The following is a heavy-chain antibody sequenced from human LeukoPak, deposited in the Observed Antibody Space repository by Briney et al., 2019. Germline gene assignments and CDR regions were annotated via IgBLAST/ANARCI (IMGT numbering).Heavy chain of an antibody. J-gene: IGHJ4*02. Sequence: GGSPRLSCVASGFTFSSYTMSWVRQAPGKGLEWVSAISGSGYSTYYADSVKGRFTISRDNSKNTLYLQMNSLRAEDTAVYYCAKEAGYSGYDYPDYWGQGTLVTVSS. CDR1: GFTFSSYT. CDR3: AKEAGYSGYDYPDY. V-gene: IGHV3-23*01. D-gene: IGHD5-12*01. CDR2: ISGSGYST.